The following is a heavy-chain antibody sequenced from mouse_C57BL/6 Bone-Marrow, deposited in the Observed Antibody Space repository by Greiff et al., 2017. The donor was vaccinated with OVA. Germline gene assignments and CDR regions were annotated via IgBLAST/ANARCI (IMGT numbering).Heavy chain of an antibody. J-gene: IGHJ1*03. D-gene: IGHD1-1*01. CDR1: GFTFTDYY. Sequence: DVMLVESGGGLVQPGGSLSLSCAASGFTFTDYYMSWVRQPPGKALEWLGFIRNKANGYTTEYSASVKGRFTISRDNSQSILYLQMNALRAEDSATYYCARSPYYYGSSPYLYFDVWGTGTTVTVSS. CDR2: IRNKANGYTT. CDR3: ARSPYYYGSSPYLYFDV. V-gene: IGHV7-3*01.